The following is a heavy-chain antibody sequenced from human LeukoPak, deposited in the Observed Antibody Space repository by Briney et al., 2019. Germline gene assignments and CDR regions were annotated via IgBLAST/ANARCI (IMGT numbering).Heavy chain of an antibody. D-gene: IGHD3-3*01. CDR3: ARVGFLGELAFDI. J-gene: IGHJ3*02. CDR1: GFTFSSYA. V-gene: IGHV3-23*01. CDR2: ISGSGGST. Sequence: PGGSLRLSCAASGFTFSSYAMSWVRQAPGKGLEWVSAISGSGGSTYYADSVKGRFTISRDNSKNTLYLQMNSLRAEDTAVYYCARVGFLGELAFDIWGQGTMVTVSS.